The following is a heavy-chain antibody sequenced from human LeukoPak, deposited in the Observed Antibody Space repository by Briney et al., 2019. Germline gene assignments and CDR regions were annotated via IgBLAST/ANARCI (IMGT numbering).Heavy chain of an antibody. D-gene: IGHD2-2*01. V-gene: IGHV5-51*01. CDR1: GYSFTTYW. J-gene: IGHJ6*03. CDR2: IYPGDSDT. CDR3: ARHGSGTSPRFYYYYMDV. Sequence: GESLKISCQVSGYSFTTYWIVWVRQMPGKGLVWMGIIYPGDSDTRYSPSFQGQVTISADKSISIAYLQWSSLKASVTAIYYCARHGSGTSPRFYYYYMDVWGKGTTVTVSS.